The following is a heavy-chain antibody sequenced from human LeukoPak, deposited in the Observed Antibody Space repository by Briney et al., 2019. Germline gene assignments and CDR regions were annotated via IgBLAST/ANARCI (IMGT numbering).Heavy chain of an antibody. CDR1: GFTCSSFA. J-gene: IGHJ4*02. CDR2: ISGSGEST. D-gene: IGHD3-16*02. CDR3: AKDAIGQYRPYYFDC. Sequence: GSLRLSCAASGFTCSSFAMSWVRQAPGKGLEWVSSISGSGESTYYADYVKGRFTVSRDNSKNTLNLQLNSLRAEDTAVYYCAKDAIGQYRPYYFDCWGQGTLVTVSS. V-gene: IGHV3-23*01.